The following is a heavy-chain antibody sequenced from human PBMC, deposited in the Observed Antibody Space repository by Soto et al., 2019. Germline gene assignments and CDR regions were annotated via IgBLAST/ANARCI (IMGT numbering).Heavy chain of an antibody. V-gene: IGHV4-30-4*03. Sequence: PSETLSLTCTVSGGSISSGDYYWSWIRQPPGKGLEWIGYIYYSGSTYYNPSLKSRVTISVDTSKNQFSLKLSSVTAADTAVYYCHICTRFWSGYYGVDYWGQETLVTVPS. CDR3: HICTRFWSGYYGVDY. CDR1: GGSISSGDYY. J-gene: IGHJ4*02. CDR2: IYYSGST. D-gene: IGHD3-3*01.